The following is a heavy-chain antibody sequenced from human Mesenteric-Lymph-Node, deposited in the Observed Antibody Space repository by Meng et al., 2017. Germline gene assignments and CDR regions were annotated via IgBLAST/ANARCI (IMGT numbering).Heavy chain of an antibody. V-gene: IGHV4-34*01. J-gene: IGHJ5*02. CDR1: GGSFSGYY. Sequence: QGQLQQWGAGLLKPSETLSLTCAVYGGSFSGYYWSWIRQPPGKGLEWIGEINHSGSTNYNPSLKSRVTISVDTSKNQFSLKLSSVTAADTAVYYCARGRSDWFDPWGQGTLVTVSS. CDR2: INHSGST. CDR3: ARGRSDWFDP.